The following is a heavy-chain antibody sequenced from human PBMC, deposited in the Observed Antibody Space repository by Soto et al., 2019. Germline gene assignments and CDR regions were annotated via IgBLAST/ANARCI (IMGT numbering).Heavy chain of an antibody. D-gene: IGHD4-17*01. V-gene: IGHV1-8*01. CDR2: MNPNSGNT. CDR3: AREMDSGDSNYYYYYYMDV. J-gene: IGHJ6*03. CDR1: GYTFTSYD. Sequence: ASVKVSCKASGYTFTSYDINWVRQATGQGLEWMGWMNPNSGNTGYAQKFQGRVTMTRNTPISTAYMELSSLRSEDTAVYYCAREMDSGDSNYYYYYYMDVWGKGTTVTVSS.